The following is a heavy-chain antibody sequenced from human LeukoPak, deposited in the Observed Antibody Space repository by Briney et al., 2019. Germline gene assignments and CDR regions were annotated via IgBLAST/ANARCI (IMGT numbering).Heavy chain of an antibody. D-gene: IGHD3-22*01. J-gene: IGHJ4*02. CDR1: GFTFSRYS. Sequence: GGSLRLSCVASGFTFSRYSMNWLRQAPGKGLEWVSYISSSSSTIHYTDSVEGRFTISRDNAQNSVFLQMNSLRAEDTAVYYCASGNYYDSSGYYYWGQGTLVTVSS. V-gene: IGHV3-48*01. CDR3: ASGNYYDSSGYYY. CDR2: ISSSSSTI.